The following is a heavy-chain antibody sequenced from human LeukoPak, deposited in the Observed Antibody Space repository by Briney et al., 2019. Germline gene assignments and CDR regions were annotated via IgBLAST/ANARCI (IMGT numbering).Heavy chain of an antibody. Sequence: PGGSLRLSCAASGFPLSGFWMHWVRQVPGKELVWVALIRIDGNTNVADSVKGRFTISRDTAKNTLYLQMNSLRAEDSAIYYCARDDNYYDGTSYSSGFDYWGYGTLVTVSS. CDR2: IRIDGNT. J-gene: IGHJ4*01. D-gene: IGHD3-22*01. CDR1: GFPLSGFW. V-gene: IGHV3-74*01. CDR3: ARDDNYYDGTSYSSGFDY.